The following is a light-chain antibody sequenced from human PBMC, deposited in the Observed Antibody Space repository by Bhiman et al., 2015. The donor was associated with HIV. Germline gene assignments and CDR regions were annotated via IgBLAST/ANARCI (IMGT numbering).Light chain of an antibody. J-gene: IGLJ1*01. CDR2: DVS. CDR3: TSYTVTASFV. Sequence: SVSGSPGQSITISCTGTSSDVGGYDYVSWYQQHPGKAPQLIIYDVSQRPSGISNRFSGSKSGNTASLTISGLQAEDEADYYCTSYTVTASFVFGGATKVTVL. V-gene: IGLV2-14*03. CDR1: SSDVGGYDY.